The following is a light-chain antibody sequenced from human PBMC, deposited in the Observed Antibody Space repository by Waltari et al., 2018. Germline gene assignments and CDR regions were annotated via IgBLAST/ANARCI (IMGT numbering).Light chain of an antibody. CDR1: QSITSY. Sequence: DIQMTQSPSSLSASLGDRVTITCLAIQSITSYLNCYQQKPGKAPKLLIYAASSLQSGVPPRFSGSGSGTDFTLTISSLQPEDFATYYCQQSYSTPPYTFGQGTKLEIK. CDR2: AAS. J-gene: IGKJ2*01. V-gene: IGKV1-39*01. CDR3: QQSYSTPPYT.